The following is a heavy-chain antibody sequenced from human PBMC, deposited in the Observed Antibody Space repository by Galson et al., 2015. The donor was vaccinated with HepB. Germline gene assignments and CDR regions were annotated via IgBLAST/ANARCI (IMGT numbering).Heavy chain of an antibody. V-gene: IGHV3-23*01. J-gene: IGHJ4*02. D-gene: IGHD3-3*01. Sequence: SLRLSCAASGFTFGSYVMTWVRRAPGKGLEWVSTINAGGGTTYYADSVKGRFTISRDNSKNTLYLQMDTLRAEDTALYYWARDSTGITIFGSPNYWGQGTLVTVSS. CDR3: ARDSTGITIFGSPNY. CDR2: INAGGGTT. CDR1: GFTFGSYV.